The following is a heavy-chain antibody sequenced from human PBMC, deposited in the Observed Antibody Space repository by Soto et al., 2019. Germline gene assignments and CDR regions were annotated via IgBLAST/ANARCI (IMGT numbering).Heavy chain of an antibody. CDR2: IYYSGST. V-gene: IGHV4-59*01. CDR1: GGSISSYY. D-gene: IGHD6-19*01. J-gene: IGHJ6*02. Sequence: SETLSLTCTVSGGSISSYYWSWIRQPPGKGLEWIGYIYYSGSTNYNPSLKSRVTISVDTSKNQFSLKLSSVTAADTAVYYCARGEIAVAGIWNYYYGMDVWGQGTTVTVSS. CDR3: ARGEIAVAGIWNYYYGMDV.